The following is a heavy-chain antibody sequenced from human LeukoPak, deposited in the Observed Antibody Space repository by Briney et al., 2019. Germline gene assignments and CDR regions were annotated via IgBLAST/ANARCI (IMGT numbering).Heavy chain of an antibody. D-gene: IGHD2-2*01. J-gene: IGHJ4*02. V-gene: IGHV4-39*07. CDR3: ARGEYCSSTHLLESGGSSGCHFDY. CDR2: INHSGST. CDR1: GGSISSSSYY. Sequence: SETLSLTCTVSGGSISSSSYYWGWIRQPPGKGLEWIGEINHSGSTNYNPSLKSRVTISVDTSKNQFSLKLSSVTAADTAVYYCARGEYCSSTHLLESGGSSGCHFDYWGQGTLVTVSS.